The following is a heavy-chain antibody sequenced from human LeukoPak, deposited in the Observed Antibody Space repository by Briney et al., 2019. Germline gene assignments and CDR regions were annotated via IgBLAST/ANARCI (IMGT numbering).Heavy chain of an antibody. CDR2: IKQDGSEK. V-gene: IGHV3-7*01. CDR3: ARVVRGVITYYYYYMDV. CDR1: GFTFSSYW. D-gene: IGHD3-10*01. J-gene: IGHJ6*03. Sequence: GRSLRLSCAASGFTFSSYWMSWVRQAPGKGLEWVANIKQDGSEKYYVDSVKGRFTISRDNAKNSLYLQMNSLRAEDTAVYYCARVVRGVITYYYYYMDVWGKGTTVTISS.